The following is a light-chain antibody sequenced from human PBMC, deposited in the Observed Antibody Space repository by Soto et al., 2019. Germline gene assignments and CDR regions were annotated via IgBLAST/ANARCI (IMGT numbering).Light chain of an antibody. CDR3: QLANSYPIT. V-gene: IGKV1-5*01. CDR1: QSISRW. J-gene: IGKJ5*01. CDR2: EAS. Sequence: DIPLTQSPAPLSTSVGDRFTITCRASQSISRWLTWYQQKPGKAPKLLIYEASNLESGVPSRFSGSGSGTEFTLTIGGLQPDDFAPYYCQLANSYPITFGQGARLEIK.